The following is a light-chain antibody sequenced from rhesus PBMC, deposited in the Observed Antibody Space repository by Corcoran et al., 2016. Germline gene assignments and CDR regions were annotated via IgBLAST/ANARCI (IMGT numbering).Light chain of an antibody. CDR2: AAT. V-gene: IGKV1-28*02. Sequence: DIQMTQSPSSPSASVGDTVTITCWAIQGISSYLNWFQQKPGKAPKLLIQAATPLQSGVPSRFSGSGFGTGFTLTISSLQPEDFATYYCQQYKSYPPFTFGPETKLDIK. CDR3: QQYKSYPPFT. J-gene: IGKJ3*01. CDR1: QGISSY.